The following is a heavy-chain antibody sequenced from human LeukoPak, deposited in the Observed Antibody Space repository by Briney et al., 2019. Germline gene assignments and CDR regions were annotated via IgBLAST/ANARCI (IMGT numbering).Heavy chain of an antibody. J-gene: IGHJ6*03. CDR1: GGSISSSSYY. D-gene: IGHD2-15*01. Sequence: PSGTLSLTCTVSGGSISSSSYYWGWIRQPPGKGLEWIGSIYYSGSTYYNPSLKSRVTISVDTSKNQFSLKLSSVTAADTAVYYCARAALSFYYYYYMDVWGKGTTVAVSS. CDR2: IYYSGST. CDR3: ARAALSFYYYYYMDV. V-gene: IGHV4-39*07.